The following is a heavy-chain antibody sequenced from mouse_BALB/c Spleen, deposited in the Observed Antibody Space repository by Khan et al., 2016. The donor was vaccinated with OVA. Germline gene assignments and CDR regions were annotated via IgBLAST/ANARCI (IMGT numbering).Heavy chain of an antibody. Sequence: DLVKPGASVKLSCKASGYTFTSYWINWLKQRPGQGLEWIGRIGPGSSNAYYNDMFKDKATLTLDTSSTTSHIQLSSLSSEDSAGYFCARGNYYGRSCYAMDYWGQGTSVTVSA. CDR2: IGPGSSNA. V-gene: IGHV1S41*01. J-gene: IGHJ4*01. CDR3: ARGNYYGRSCYAMDY. D-gene: IGHD1-1*01. CDR1: GYTFTSYW.